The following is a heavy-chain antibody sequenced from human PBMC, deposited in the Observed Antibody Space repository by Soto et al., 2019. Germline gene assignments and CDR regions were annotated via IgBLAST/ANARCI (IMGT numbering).Heavy chain of an antibody. V-gene: IGHV3-23*01. J-gene: IGHJ4*02. D-gene: IGHD3-10*01. CDR3: AKAGPTLGAIEGAGSPHDY. CDR2: ISGSGGST. CDR1: GFTFSSYA. Sequence: GGSLRLSCAASGFTFSSYAMSWVRQAPGKGLEWVSAISGSGGSTYYADSVKGRFTISRDNSKNTLYLQMNSLGAEDTAVYYCAKAGPTLGAIEGAGSPHDYWGQGTLVTVSS.